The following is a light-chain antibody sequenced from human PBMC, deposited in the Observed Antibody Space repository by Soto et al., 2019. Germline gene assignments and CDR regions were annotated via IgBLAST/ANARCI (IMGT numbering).Light chain of an antibody. V-gene: IGLV2-14*01. CDR3: NAYTSSGTVV. CDR1: SSDVGGSIY. J-gene: IGLJ3*02. CDR2: VV. Sequence: QSALTQPASVSWWPGQSITIYCTVTSSDVGGSIYVSWYQLSPGKAPKLLIYVVDRPSGVSNRFSGSKSGNTASLTISGLQAEDEADYYCNAYTSSGTVVCGGGTKLTVL.